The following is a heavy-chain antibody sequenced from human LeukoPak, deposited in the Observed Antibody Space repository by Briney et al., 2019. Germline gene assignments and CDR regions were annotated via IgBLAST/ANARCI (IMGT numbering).Heavy chain of an antibody. D-gene: IGHD1-26*01. J-gene: IGHJ4*01. V-gene: IGHV4-61*01. CDR1: GGSVSSGSYY. CDR3: ARRARVGATIDY. CDR2: IYYSGST. Sequence: PSETLSLTCTVPGGSVSSGSYYWSWIRQPPGKGLEWIGYIYYSGSTNYNPSLKSRVTISVDTSKNQFSLKLSSVTAADTAVYYCARRARVGATIDYWAKEPWSPSPQ.